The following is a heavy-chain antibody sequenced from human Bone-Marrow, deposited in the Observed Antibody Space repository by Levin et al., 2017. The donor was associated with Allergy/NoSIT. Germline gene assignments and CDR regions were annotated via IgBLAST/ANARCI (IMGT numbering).Heavy chain of an antibody. CDR1: GFTFSTYA. V-gene: IGHV3-30*04. CDR2: ISFDGGDK. J-gene: IGHJ4*02. CDR3: ARPQTGYVEIDS. D-gene: IGHD3-9*01. Sequence: GGSLRLSCEGSGFTFSTYAIQWVRQAPGKGLEWVALISFDGGDKFYADSVRGRFTVSRDNSKNTVYLVMNSLRTDDTAIYYCARPQTGYVEIDSWGQGTLVAVSS.